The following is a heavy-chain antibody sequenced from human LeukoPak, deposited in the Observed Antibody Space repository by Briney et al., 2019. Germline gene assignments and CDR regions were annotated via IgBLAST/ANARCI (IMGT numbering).Heavy chain of an antibody. Sequence: ASVTVSFTASGYTFTGYYMHWVRQAPGQGLEWMGWINPNSGGTNYAQKFQGRVTMTRDTSISTVYMELSRLRSDDTAVYYCARVSRLYYDTSGRIFDYWGQGTLVTVSS. CDR2: INPNSGGT. CDR1: GYTFTGYY. V-gene: IGHV1-2*02. J-gene: IGHJ4*02. CDR3: ARVSRLYYDTSGRIFDY. D-gene: IGHD3-22*01.